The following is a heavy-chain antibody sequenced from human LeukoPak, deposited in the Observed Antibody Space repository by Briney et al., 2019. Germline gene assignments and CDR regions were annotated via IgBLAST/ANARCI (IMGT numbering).Heavy chain of an antibody. J-gene: IGHJ4*02. CDR2: ISAYNGNT. D-gene: IGHD3-16*02. CDR3: ARTAWDYVWGSYRYNGFDY. CDR1: GYTFTSYG. V-gene: IGHV1-18*01. Sequence: ASVKVSCKASGYTFTSYGISWVRQAPGQGLEWMGWISAYNGNTNYAQKLQGRVTMTTDTSTSTAYMELRSLRSDDTAVYYCARTAWDYVWGSYRYNGFDYWGQGTLVTVSS.